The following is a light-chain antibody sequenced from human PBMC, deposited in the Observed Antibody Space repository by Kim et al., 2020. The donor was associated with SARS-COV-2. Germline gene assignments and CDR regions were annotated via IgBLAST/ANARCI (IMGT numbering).Light chain of an antibody. CDR2: DAS. CDR3: QEYENWPPLYT. J-gene: IGKJ2*01. V-gene: IGKV3-15*01. Sequence: EIVMTQSPATLSVSPGDSATLSCRANQNVNHNLAWYQQRPGQSPRLLIYDASIRAPDVPARFSGSGSGTEFTLTISSLQSEDSGTFYCQEYENWPPLYTFGQGTKLEI. CDR1: QNVNHN.